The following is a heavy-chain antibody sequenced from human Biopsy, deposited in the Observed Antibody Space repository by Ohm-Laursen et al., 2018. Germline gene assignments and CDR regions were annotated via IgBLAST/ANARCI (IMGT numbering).Heavy chain of an antibody. J-gene: IGHJ6*01. CDR2: TRNKVNSYTT. D-gene: IGHD3-16*01. CDR1: VFSFSDHY. Sequence: GSLSLSCAASVFSFSDHYMDWVRQAPGKGLEWVGRTRNKVNSYTTEYAASVKGRFTISRDDSKNSLYLQMNSLKTEDTAVYYCLRGSMDGWGQRTKVTVSS. V-gene: IGHV3-72*01. CDR3: LRGSMDG.